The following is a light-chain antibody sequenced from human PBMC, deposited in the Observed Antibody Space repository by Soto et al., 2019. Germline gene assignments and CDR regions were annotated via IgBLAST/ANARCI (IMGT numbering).Light chain of an antibody. V-gene: IGKV3-15*01. CDR1: QSVATN. J-gene: IGKJ1*01. Sequence: IELKRAPAGLCVDPGDRRTLYKRASQSVATNLAWYQQKPGQPPRLLIYGASTRATGIPARFSGSGSGTEFTLTICSLESVARAVYRCHLYNNWPWWFGDGTKVDIK. CDR2: GAS. CDR3: HLYNNWPWW.